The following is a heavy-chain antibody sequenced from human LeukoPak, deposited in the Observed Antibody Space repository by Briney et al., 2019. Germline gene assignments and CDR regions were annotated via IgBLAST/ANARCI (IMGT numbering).Heavy chain of an antibody. D-gene: IGHD6-13*01. J-gene: IGHJ4*02. CDR1: GFTFSGSA. CDR3: TRLVIAAAGTTTIDY. CDR2: IRSKANSYAT. V-gene: IGHV3-73*01. Sequence: GGSLRLSCAASGFTFSGSAMHWVRQASGKGLEWVGRIRSKANSYATAYAASVKGRFTISRDDSKNTAYLKMNSLKTEDTAVYYCTRLVIAAAGTTTIDYWGQGTLVTVSS.